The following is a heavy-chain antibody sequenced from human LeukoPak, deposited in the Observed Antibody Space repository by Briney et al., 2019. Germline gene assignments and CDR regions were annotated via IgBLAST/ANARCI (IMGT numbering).Heavy chain of an antibody. V-gene: IGHV4-59*01. CDR1: GGSIRSYY. CDR2: IYYSGST. J-gene: IGHJ5*02. Sequence: SETLSLTCTVSGGSIRSYYWSWIRQPPGKGLEWIGYIYYSGSTNYNPSLKSRVTISVDTCKNQFSLKLSSVTAADTAVYYCARGNSGSYLNWFDPWGQGTLVTVSS. CDR3: ARGNSGSYLNWFDP. D-gene: IGHD1-26*01.